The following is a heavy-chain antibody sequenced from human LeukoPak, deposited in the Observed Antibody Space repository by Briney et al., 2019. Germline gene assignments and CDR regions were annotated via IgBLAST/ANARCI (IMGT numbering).Heavy chain of an antibody. J-gene: IGHJ6*03. CDR1: GGSFSSYY. V-gene: IGHV4-39*07. D-gene: IGHD5-12*01. Sequence: SETLSLTCAVYGGSFSSYYWGWIRQPPGKGLEWIGSIYYSGSTYYNPSLKSRVTISVDKSKNQFSLKLSSVTAADTAVYYCARVNGGYLSYYYYYMDVWGKGTTVTVSS. CDR2: IYYSGST. CDR3: ARVNGGYLSYYYYYMDV.